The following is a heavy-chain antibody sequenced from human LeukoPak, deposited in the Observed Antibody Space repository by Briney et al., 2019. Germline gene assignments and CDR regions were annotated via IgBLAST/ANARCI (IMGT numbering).Heavy chain of an antibody. Sequence: SVKVSCKASGFTFTSTAMQWVRQARGQRLEWIGWIVVGSGNTNYAQKFQERVTITRDMSTSTAYMELSSLSSEDTAVYYCAADDSYCSGGSCYFRTFDIWGQGTMVTVSS. CDR3: AADDSYCSGGSCYFRTFDI. CDR2: IVVGSGNT. CDR1: GFTFTSTA. D-gene: IGHD2-15*01. V-gene: IGHV1-58*02. J-gene: IGHJ3*02.